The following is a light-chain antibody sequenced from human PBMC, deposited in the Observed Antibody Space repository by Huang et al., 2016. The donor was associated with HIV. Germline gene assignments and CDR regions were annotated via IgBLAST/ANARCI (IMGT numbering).Light chain of an antibody. J-gene: IGKJ1*01. CDR1: QSVDYY. V-gene: IGKV3-11*01. Sequence: EIVLTKSPAPLSLSPGARATLSSRASQSVDYYLAWYRQKPGQAPRRLVYDASKRAGGIPARFSGSGSETDFTLTISSLEPEDFAVYYCHQRSSWPWTFGQGTKVEI. CDR3: HQRSSWPWT. CDR2: DAS.